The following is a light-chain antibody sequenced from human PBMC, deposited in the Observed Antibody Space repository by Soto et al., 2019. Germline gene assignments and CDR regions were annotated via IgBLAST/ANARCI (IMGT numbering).Light chain of an antibody. CDR2: GAS. CDR1: QSVSNNY. CDR3: QQYGSSPRT. V-gene: IGKV3-20*01. J-gene: IGKJ1*01. Sequence: EIVLTQSPGTLSLSPGERATLSCRASQSVSNNYLAWYQQKPGQAPRLLIFGASSRATGIPDRFTGSGSGTDFTLTVGRLEPEDFALYYCQQYGSSPRTFGQGTKVDI.